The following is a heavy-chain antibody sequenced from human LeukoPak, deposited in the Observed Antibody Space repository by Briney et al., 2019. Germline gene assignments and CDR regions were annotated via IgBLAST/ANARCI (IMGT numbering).Heavy chain of an antibody. CDR1: GGTFSSYA. V-gene: IGHV1-69*13. Sequence: SVKVSCKASGGTFSSYAISWVRQAPGQGLEWMGGIIPIFGTANYAQKFQGRVTITADESTSTAYMELSSLRSEDTAVYYCARLVVPAANPALEYYYYYMDVWGKGTTVTVSS. J-gene: IGHJ6*03. CDR3: ARLVVPAANPALEYYYYYMDV. CDR2: IIPIFGTA. D-gene: IGHD2-2*01.